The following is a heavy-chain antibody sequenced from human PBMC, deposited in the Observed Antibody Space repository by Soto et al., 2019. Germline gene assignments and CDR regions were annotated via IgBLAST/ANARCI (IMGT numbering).Heavy chain of an antibody. CDR1: GYTFTSYY. CDR3: ARVTGGGHYFDY. V-gene: IGHV1-46*01. J-gene: IGHJ4*02. Sequence: QVQLVQSGAEVKKPGASVKVSCKASGYTFTSYYMHWVRQAPGQGLEWMGIINPSGGSTSYAQKFQGRVTMTRDTATSPVYMELSSLRSEDTAVYYCARVTGGGHYFDYWGQGTLVTVSS. CDR2: INPSGGST. D-gene: IGHD7-27*01.